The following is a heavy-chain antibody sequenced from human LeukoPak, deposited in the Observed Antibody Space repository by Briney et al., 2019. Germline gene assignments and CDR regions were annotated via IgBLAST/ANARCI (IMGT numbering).Heavy chain of an antibody. Sequence: ASVKVSCKASGGTFSSYAISWVRQAPGQGLEWMGWINPNSGDTDYAQKFQGRVTMTRDTSISTVYMELSRLRYDDTAVYYCARDMDTGPDLFDYWGQGTLVTVSS. J-gene: IGHJ4*02. D-gene: IGHD5-18*01. V-gene: IGHV1-2*02. CDR3: ARDMDTGPDLFDY. CDR2: INPNSGDT. CDR1: GGTFSSYA.